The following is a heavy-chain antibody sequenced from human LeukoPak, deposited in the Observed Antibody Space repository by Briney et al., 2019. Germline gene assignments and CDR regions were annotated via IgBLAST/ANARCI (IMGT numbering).Heavy chain of an antibody. V-gene: IGHV5-51*01. CDR1: GYRFTSYW. CDR3: ARRLGATQPYFDF. D-gene: IGHD1-26*01. CDR2: IHPGDSEI. Sequence: GESLKISCKASGYRFTSYWIGWVRQMPGKGLECMEIIHPGDSEIRYSPSLQGQVTISVDKSISTAYLQWSGLKASDTAIDYCARRLGATQPYFDFWGQGGLVTVSS. J-gene: IGHJ4*02.